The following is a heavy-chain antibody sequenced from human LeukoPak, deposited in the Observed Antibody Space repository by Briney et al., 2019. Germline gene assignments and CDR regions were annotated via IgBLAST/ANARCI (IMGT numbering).Heavy chain of an antibody. D-gene: IGHD4-17*01. CDR2: IYYSGST. V-gene: IGHV4-39*01. Sequence: SETLSLTCTVSGGSISSSNYYWGWIRQPPGKGLEWIGSIYYSGSTYYNPSLESRVTISVDTSKNQFSLKLSSVTAADTAVYYCARHGEYGDYRGPFDYWGQGTLVTVSS. CDR3: ARHGEYGDYRGPFDY. CDR1: GGSISSSNYY. J-gene: IGHJ4*02.